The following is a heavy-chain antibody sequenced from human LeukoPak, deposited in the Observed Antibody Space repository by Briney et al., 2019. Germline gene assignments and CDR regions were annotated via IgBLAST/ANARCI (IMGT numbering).Heavy chain of an antibody. Sequence: PGGSLRLSCAASGFTFSSYAMSSVRPAPGKGLEWVSAISGSGGSTYYADSVKGRFTITRDNSKNTLYLQMNSLRAEDTAVYYCAKEGLAKATASSDYWGQGTLGTVSS. CDR2: ISGSGGST. V-gene: IGHV3-23*01. CDR1: GFTFSSYA. D-gene: IGHD2-21*01. J-gene: IGHJ4*02. CDR3: AKEGLAKATASSDY.